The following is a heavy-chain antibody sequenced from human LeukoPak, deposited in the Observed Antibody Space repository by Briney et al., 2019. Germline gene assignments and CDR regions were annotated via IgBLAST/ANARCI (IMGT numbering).Heavy chain of an antibody. CDR3: ARHANDGDYPLDY. D-gene: IGHD4-17*01. CDR1: GGSISGYH. J-gene: IGHJ4*02. Sequence: PSETLSLTCTVSGGSISGYHWSWFRQPPGMGLEWIGYIYYTGSPNYNPSLKSRVTISVDTSNNQFSLRLSSVTAADTAVYYCARHANDGDYPLDYWGQGTLVTVSS. V-gene: IGHV4-59*08. CDR2: IYYTGSP.